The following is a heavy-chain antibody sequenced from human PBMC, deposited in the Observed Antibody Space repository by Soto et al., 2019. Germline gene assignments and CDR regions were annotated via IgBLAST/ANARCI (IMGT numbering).Heavy chain of an antibody. J-gene: IGHJ4*02. CDR3: ARGIWEMATIRPENY. D-gene: IGHD5-12*01. CDR1: GFTFGDYS. CDR2: IRSKPYGVTA. Sequence: GGSLRLSCKGSGFTFGDYSMSWFRQAPGKGLERVGFIRSKPYGVTAEYAASVKGRSTISIDDSKSIAYLQMNSLTTEDTAVYYCARGIWEMATIRPENYWGQGT. V-gene: IGHV3-49*03.